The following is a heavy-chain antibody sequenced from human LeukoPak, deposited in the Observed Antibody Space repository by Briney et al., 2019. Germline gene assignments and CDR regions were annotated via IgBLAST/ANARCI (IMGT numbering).Heavy chain of an antibody. V-gene: IGHV4-39*07. J-gene: IGHJ3*02. D-gene: IGHD5-18*01. CDR3: ARSDGYGLVGI. CDR1: GASINSGSNY. CDR2: IYSSGST. Sequence: PSETLSLTCRVSGASINSGSNYWGWIRQPPGKTLEWIGSIYSSGSTYYNPSLKSRVIIMIDTPKNHFSLTLSSVTAADAAVYYCARSDGYGLVGIWGQGTMVTVSS.